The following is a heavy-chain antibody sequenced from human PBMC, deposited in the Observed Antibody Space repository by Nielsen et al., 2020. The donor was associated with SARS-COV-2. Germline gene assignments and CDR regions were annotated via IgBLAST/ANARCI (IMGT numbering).Heavy chain of an antibody. J-gene: IGHJ4*02. V-gene: IGHV4-31*03. CDR1: GGSVSSGSYY. CDR3: AREGGSYFDY. D-gene: IGHD3-10*01. Sequence: SETLSLTCTVSGGSVSSGSYYWSWIRQPPGKGLEWIGYIYYSGSTYYNPSLKSRVTISVDTSKNQFSLKLSSVTAADTAVYYCAREGGSYFDYWGQGTLVTVSS. CDR2: IYYSGST.